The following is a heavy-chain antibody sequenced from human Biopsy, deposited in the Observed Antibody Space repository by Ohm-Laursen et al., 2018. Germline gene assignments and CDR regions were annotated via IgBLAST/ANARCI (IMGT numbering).Heavy chain of an antibody. V-gene: IGHV3-9*01. CDR2: LTWNSGTI. Sequence: SLRLSCAASGFNFDDYAMHWIRQGPGKGLEWVAGLTWNSGTIAYAGSVRGRFTISRDNAKNSLYLQMNNLTSEDTALYYCVRSLRNYDFLDYWGRGTLVTVSS. CDR3: VRSLRNYDFLDY. CDR1: GFNFDDYA. D-gene: IGHD3-16*01. J-gene: IGHJ2*01.